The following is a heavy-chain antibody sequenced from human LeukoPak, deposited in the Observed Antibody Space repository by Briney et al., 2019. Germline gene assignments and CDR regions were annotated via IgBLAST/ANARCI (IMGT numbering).Heavy chain of an antibody. D-gene: IGHD4-17*01. CDR1: GGSVSSGPYY. V-gene: IGHV4-61*01. CDR3: ARDGGSYSDIAEYFQH. J-gene: IGHJ1*01. CDR2: IYHSGNT. Sequence: PSETLSLTCTVSGGSVSSGPYYWSWIRQPPGKGLEWIGYIYHSGNTNYNPSLKSRVTISVDRSKNQFSLKLSSVTAADPAVYYCARDGGSYSDIAEYFQHWGQGTLVTVSS.